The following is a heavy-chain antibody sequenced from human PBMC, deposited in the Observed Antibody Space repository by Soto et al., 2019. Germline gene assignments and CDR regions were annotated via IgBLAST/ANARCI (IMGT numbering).Heavy chain of an antibody. CDR1: GGSISSSSYY. CDR2: IYYSGST. V-gene: IGHV4-39*01. Sequence: SETLSLTCTVPGGSISSSSYYWGWIRQPPGKGLEWIGSIYYSGSTYYNPSLKSRVTISVDTSKNQFSLKLSSVTAADTAVYYCAKLLKGTSPYSFDYWGQGTLVTVSS. D-gene: IGHD2-2*01. CDR3: AKLLKGTSPYSFDY. J-gene: IGHJ4*02.